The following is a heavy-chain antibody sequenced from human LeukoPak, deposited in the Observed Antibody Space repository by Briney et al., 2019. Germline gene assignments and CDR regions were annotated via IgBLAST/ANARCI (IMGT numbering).Heavy chain of an antibody. V-gene: IGHV3-21*01. CDR1: GFTFSSYS. D-gene: IGHD2-21*02. CDR3: ARGHTANTRWFDP. J-gene: IGHJ5*02. Sequence: PGGSLRLSCAASGFTFSSYSINWVRQAPGKGLEWVSIISGSSTSIFHADSVKGRFTISRDNAKNSLYLEMNNLRAEDTAVYYCARGHTANTRWFDPWGQGTLVTVSS. CDR2: ISGSSTSI.